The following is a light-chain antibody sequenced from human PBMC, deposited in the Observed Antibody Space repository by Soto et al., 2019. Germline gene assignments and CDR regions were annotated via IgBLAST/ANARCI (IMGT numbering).Light chain of an antibody. J-gene: IGKJ1*01. Sequence: EIVMTQSPATLSVSPGERATLSCRASQGIKDYVAWFQQKPGQAPRLLIYGASTRATAIPARFSGSGSGTEFTLSIGSLQSEDFAVYYCQQYNTWPRTFGQGTQGGYQ. V-gene: IGKV3-15*01. CDR1: QGIKDY. CDR2: GAS. CDR3: QQYNTWPRT.